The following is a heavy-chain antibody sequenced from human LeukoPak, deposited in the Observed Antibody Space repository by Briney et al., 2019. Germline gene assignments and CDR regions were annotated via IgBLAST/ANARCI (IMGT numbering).Heavy chain of an antibody. CDR2: ISYDGSNK. D-gene: IGHD3-22*01. Sequence: PGRSLRLSCAASGFTFSSYAMHWVRQAPGKGLEWVAVISYDGSNKYYADSVKGRFTISRDNSKNTLYLQMNSLRAEDTAVYYCARLMGFYDSSGYHLDYWGQGTLVTVSS. J-gene: IGHJ4*02. CDR1: GFTFSSYA. V-gene: IGHV3-30*04. CDR3: ARLMGFYDSSGYHLDY.